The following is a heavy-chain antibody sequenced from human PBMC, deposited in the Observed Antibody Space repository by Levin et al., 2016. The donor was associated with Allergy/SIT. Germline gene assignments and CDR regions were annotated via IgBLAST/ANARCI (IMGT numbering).Heavy chain of an antibody. V-gene: IGHV4-39*01. D-gene: IGHD2-2*01. CDR3: ARRYCSSTTCYFFDY. J-gene: IGHJ4*02. Sequence: RQAPGKGLEWIAIVHYSGRTYYNPSLKSRVTISVDTSKNQFSLNLSSVTAADTAVYYCARRYCSSTTCYFFDYWGQGTLVTVSS. CDR2: VHYSGRT.